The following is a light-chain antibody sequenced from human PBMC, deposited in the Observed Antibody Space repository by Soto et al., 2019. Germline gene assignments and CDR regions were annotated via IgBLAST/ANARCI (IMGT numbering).Light chain of an antibody. J-gene: IGKJ1*01. CDR1: QNLLHSDGFNY. Sequence: IVMTQSPLSLPVTPGEAASISCRSSQNLLHSDGFNYLDWYLQKPGQSPQLLIFLGSYRASGVPDRFSGSGSGTDFALRISXVEAEDVGVYYCMQAIQTRTFGPGTKVDIK. CDR3: MQAIQTRT. CDR2: LGS. V-gene: IGKV2-28*01.